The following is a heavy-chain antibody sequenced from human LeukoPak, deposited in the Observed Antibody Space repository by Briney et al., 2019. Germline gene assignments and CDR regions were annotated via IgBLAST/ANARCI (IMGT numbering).Heavy chain of an antibody. CDR2: IYYSGST. CDR1: GGSISSSSYY. CDR3: ARDRGWRVIYSSSPSDYYGMDV. J-gene: IGHJ6*02. D-gene: IGHD6-13*01. V-gene: IGHV4-39*07. Sequence: PSETLSLTCTVSGGSISSSSYYWGWIRQPPGKGLEWIGSIYYSGSTYYSPSLKSRVTISVDTSKNQFSLKLSSVTAADTAVYYCARDRGWRVIYSSSPSDYYGMDVWGQGTTVTVSS.